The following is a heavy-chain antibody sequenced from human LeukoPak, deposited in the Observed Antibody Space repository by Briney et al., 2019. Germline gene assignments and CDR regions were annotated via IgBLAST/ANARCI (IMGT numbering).Heavy chain of an antibody. CDR1: GFTFGDYT. CDR3: AREIFGGYYYYMDV. D-gene: IGHD3-3*01. J-gene: IGHJ6*03. V-gene: IGHV3-7*01. CDR2: IKQDGSEK. Sequence: PGGSLRLSCTASGFTFGDYTMTWFRQAPGKGLEWVANIKQDGSEKYYVDSVKGRFTISRDNAKNSLYLQMNSLRAEDTAVYYCAREIFGGYYYYMDVWGKGTTVTVSS.